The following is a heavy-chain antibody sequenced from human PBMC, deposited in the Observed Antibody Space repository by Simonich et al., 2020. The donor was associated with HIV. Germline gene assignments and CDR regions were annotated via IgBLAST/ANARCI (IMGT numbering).Heavy chain of an antibody. CDR3: ARVAPTYLSLNYYYFYDMDV. CDR1: GGSFSGYY. V-gene: IGHV4-34*01. CDR2: IKHRGST. Sequence: ETLSLTCAVYGGSFSGYYWSWIRQPPGKGLEWIGEIKHRGSTNYNPSLKSRVTISVDTSKNQFSLKLSSVTAADTAVYSCARVAPTYLSLNYYYFYDMDVWGKGTTVTVSS. J-gene: IGHJ6*03.